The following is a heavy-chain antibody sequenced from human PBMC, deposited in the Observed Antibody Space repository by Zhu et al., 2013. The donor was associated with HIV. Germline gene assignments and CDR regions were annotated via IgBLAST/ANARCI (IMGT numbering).Heavy chain of an antibody. J-gene: IGHJ6*02. D-gene: IGHD3-10*01. CDR1: GYTFTSYD. CDR3: ARGRRGYGMDV. Sequence: QLVQSGAEVKKPGASVKVSCKASGYTFTSYDINWVRQATGQGLEWMGWMNPNSGNTGYSQEFQGRVTITRDTSASTAYMELSSLRSEDMAVYYCARGRRGYGMDVWDQGTTVTVSS. CDR2: MNPNSGNT. V-gene: IGHV1-8*03.